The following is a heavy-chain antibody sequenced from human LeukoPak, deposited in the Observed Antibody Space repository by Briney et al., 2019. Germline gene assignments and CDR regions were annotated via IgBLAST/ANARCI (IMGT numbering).Heavy chain of an antibody. CDR2: TYYRSKWYN. Sequence: SQTLSLTCVVSGDXVSSNSAGWNWIRQSPSRGLEWLGRTYYRSKWYNDYAISVKSRITINPDTTKNQFSLQLNSVTPEDTAVYYCTRDRTMVRGLWQYYYYGMDVWGQGTTVTVSS. D-gene: IGHD3-10*01. CDR3: TRDRTMVRGLWQYYYYGMDV. J-gene: IGHJ6*02. CDR1: GDXVSSNSAG. V-gene: IGHV6-1*01.